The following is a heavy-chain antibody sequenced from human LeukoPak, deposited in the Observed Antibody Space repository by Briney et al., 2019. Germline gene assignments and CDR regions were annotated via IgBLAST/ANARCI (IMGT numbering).Heavy chain of an antibody. J-gene: IGHJ4*02. V-gene: IGHV3-30*04. D-gene: IGHD3/OR15-3a*01. Sequence: GGSLRLSCAASGFTFSSYAMHWVRQAPGKGLEWVAVISYDGSNKYYADSVKGRFTISRDNAKNSLYLQMNSLRAKDTAVYYCARRRDFIDYWGQGTLVTVSS. CDR2: ISYDGSNK. CDR1: GFTFSSYA. CDR3: ARRRDFIDY.